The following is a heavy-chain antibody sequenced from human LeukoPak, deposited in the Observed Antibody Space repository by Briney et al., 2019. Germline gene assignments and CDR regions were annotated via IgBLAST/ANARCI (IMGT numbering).Heavy chain of an antibody. V-gene: IGHV1-24*01. CDR3: ATSHGSGSPVDY. J-gene: IGHJ4*02. CDR1: GYTLTELS. D-gene: IGHD1-26*01. CDR2: FDPEDGET. Sequence: ASVKVSCKVSGYTLTELSMHWVRQAPGKGLEWMGGFDPEDGETIYAQKFQGRVTMTEDTSTDTAYMELSNLRSEDTAVYYCATSHGSGSPVDYWGQGTLVTVSS.